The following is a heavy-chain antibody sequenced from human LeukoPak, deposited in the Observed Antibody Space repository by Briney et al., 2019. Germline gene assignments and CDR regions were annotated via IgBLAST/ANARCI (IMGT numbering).Heavy chain of an antibody. CDR2: VSAYNGNT. D-gene: IGHD3-22*01. CDR3: ARVRTYYYDSSGYYFDY. Sequence: ASVKVSCKSSGYTFTSYGISWVRQAPGQGLEWMGWVSAYNGNTNYAQNLQGRVTMTTDTSTSTAYMELRSLRSDDTAVYYCARVRTYYYDSSGYYFDYWGQGTLVTVSS. CDR1: GYTFTSYG. J-gene: IGHJ4*02. V-gene: IGHV1-18*01.